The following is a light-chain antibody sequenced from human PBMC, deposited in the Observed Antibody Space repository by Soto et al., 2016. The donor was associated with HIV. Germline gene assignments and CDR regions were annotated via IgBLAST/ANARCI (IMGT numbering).Light chain of an antibody. CDR2: KDT. V-gene: IGLV3-25*03. Sequence: SYELTQPPSVSVSPGQTARITCSGDALPDQYAYWYQQKPGQAPILVIYKDTERPSGIPEGFSGSSSGTTVTLTISGVQAEDEADYYCQSADSSGSYVVFGGG. CDR1: ALPDQY. CDR3: QSADSSGSYVV. J-gene: IGLJ2*01.